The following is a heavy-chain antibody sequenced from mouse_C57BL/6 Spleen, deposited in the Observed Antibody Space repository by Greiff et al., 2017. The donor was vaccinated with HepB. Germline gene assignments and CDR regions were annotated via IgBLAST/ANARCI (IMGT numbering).Heavy chain of an antibody. J-gene: IGHJ4*01. CDR1: GYSFTGYY. D-gene: IGHD3-3*01. CDR2: VNPSTGGT. V-gene: IGHV1-42*01. Sequence: VQLQQSGPVLVKPGASVKISCKASGYSFTGYYMNWVKQSPEKSLEWIGEVNPSTGGTTYNQKFKAKATLSVDKSSSTAYMQLKSLTSEDSAVYYCARGTGGAYYAMDYWGQGTSVTVSS. CDR3: ARGTGGAYYAMDY.